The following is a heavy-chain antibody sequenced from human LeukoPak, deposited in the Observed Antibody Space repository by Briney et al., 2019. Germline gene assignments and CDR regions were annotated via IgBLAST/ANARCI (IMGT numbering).Heavy chain of an antibody. CDR1: GLTFSGYD. J-gene: IGHJ6*02. Sequence: GGSLRLSCAASGLTFSGYDMHWVRQAPGKGLEWVAVISYDGSNKYYADSVKGRFTISRDNSKNTLYLQMNSLRAEDTAVYYCARALDYDGYYYYYYGMDVWGQGTTVTVSS. V-gene: IGHV3-30*03. CDR3: ARALDYDGYYYYYYGMDV. D-gene: IGHD3/OR15-3a*01. CDR2: ISYDGSNK.